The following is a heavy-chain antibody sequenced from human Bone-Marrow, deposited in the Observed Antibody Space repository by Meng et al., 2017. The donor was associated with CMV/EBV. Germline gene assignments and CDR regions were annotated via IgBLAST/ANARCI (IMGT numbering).Heavy chain of an antibody. V-gene: IGHV1-2*02. Sequence: ASVKVSCKASGYNFTGYYMHWVRQAPGQGLEWMGWINHNSGGTNYVQKFQGRVTMTGDTSITTAYMELSRLRSDDMAVYYCTRVKGYCTGGTFSYTGYYGMDVWGQGTTVTVSS. CDR3: TRVKGYCTGGTFSYTGYYGMDV. CDR2: INHNSGGT. D-gene: IGHD2-8*02. J-gene: IGHJ6*02. CDR1: GYNFTGYY.